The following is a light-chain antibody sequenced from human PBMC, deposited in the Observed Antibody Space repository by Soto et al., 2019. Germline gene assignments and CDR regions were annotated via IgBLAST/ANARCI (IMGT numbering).Light chain of an antibody. CDR3: QPHKNWPLVT. J-gene: IGKJ4*01. V-gene: IGKV3-15*01. CDR2: GAS. Sequence: EMVLTQSPATLSGSPGERVTLSCRASRSISRNLAWYQQKAGQAPRLLIYGASTRATGIPDRFSGRGSGTEFTLTINGLQSEYFSSYDCQPHKNWPLVTFGAEP. CDR1: RSISRN.